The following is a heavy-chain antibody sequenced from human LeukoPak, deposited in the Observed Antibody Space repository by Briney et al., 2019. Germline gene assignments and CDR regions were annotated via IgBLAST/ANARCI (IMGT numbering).Heavy chain of an antibody. CDR1: GGSISSYY. V-gene: IGHV4-59*08. CDR3: ARHRGQIVGGSGWFDP. CDR2: SYYSGST. J-gene: IGHJ5*02. Sequence: TLSLTCTVSGGSISSYYWSWIRQPPGKGLEWIGYSYYSGSTNYNPSLKSRVTISVDTSKNQFSLKLSSVTAADTAVYYCARHRGQIVGGSGWFDPWGQGTLVTVSS. D-gene: IGHD1-26*01.